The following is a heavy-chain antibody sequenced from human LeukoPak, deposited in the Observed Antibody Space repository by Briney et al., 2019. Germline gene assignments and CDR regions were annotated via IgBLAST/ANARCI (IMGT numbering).Heavy chain of an antibody. CDR1: GGSISSYY. D-gene: IGHD5-18*01. V-gene: IGHV4-59*08. CDR2: IYYSGST. J-gene: IGHJ4*02. Sequence: SETLSLTCTVSGGSISSYYWSWIRQPPGKGLEWIGYIYYSGSTNCNPSLKSRVTISVDTSKNQFSLKLSSVTAADTAVYYCAKSSYSIFDYWGQGTLVTVSS. CDR3: AKSSYSIFDY.